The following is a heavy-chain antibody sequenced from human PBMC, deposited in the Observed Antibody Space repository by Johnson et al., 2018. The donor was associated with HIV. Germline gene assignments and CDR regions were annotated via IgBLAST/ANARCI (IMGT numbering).Heavy chain of an antibody. CDR3: VRDSSGYSGFDI. J-gene: IGHJ3*02. CDR2: IRSKAYGGTT. Sequence: VQLVESGGGLVQPGRSLRLSCTASGFTFGDYAMSWVRQAPGKGLEWVGFIRSKAYGGTTEYAASVKGRFTISRDDSKNSLYLQMNSLRSEDTAVYYCVRDSSGYSGFDIWGQGTMVTVSS. D-gene: IGHD3-22*01. V-gene: IGHV3-49*04. CDR1: GFTFGDYA.